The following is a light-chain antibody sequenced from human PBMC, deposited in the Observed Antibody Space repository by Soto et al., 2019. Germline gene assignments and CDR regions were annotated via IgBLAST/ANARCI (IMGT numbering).Light chain of an antibody. CDR1: QSVGRN. Sequence: EIVMQQSPGTLSVSPGERVTLSCRPSQSVGRNLAWYQQKPGQAPRLLIYTTSTRAPGIPARFSGSGSGTEFTLTISSLQPEDVAVYYCQQYNNWPDSFGGGTKVEIK. J-gene: IGKJ4*01. V-gene: IGKV3-15*01. CDR3: QQYNNWPDS. CDR2: TTS.